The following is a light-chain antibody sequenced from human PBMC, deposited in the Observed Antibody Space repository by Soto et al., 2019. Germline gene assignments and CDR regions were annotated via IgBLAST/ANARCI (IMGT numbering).Light chain of an antibody. CDR3: QQYNSYST. Sequence: EIQWTQSPSTLYAYVGDRVTITCRASQSINRWLAWYQQKPGKAPKLLIHDVSSLESGVSSRLSGSGSGTEFILTTSSLQPDDFATYYCQQYNSYSTFGQGTKVDIK. CDR2: DVS. CDR1: QSINRW. J-gene: IGKJ1*01. V-gene: IGKV1-5*01.